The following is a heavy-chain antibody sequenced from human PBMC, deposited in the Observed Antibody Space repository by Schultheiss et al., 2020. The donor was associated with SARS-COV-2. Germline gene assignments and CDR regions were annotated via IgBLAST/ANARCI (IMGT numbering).Heavy chain of an antibody. D-gene: IGHD5-18*01. CDR2: IWYDGSNK. V-gene: IGHV3-33*06. CDR1: GFTFRSYG. Sequence: GGSLRLSCAASGFTFRSYGMHWVRQAPGKGLEWVAVIWYDGSNKYYADSVKGRFTISRDNSKNTLHMQMNSLRVEDTAVYYCAKDAQTAMVSYYYGMDVWGQGTTVTVSS. CDR3: AKDAQTAMVSYYYGMDV. J-gene: IGHJ6*02.